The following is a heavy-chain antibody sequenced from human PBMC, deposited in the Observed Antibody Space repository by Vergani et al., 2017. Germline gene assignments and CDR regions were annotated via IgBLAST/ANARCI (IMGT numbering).Heavy chain of an antibody. V-gene: IGHV4-34*01. Sequence: QVQLQQWGAGLLKPSETLSLTCAVYGGSFSGYYWSWIRQPPGKGLEWIGEINHSGSTNYNPSLKSRVTISVDTSKNQFSLKLSSLRSEDTAVYYCARVSSGYYNWFDPWGQGTLVTVSS. CDR2: INHSGST. CDR1: GGSFSGYY. D-gene: IGHD3-22*01. J-gene: IGHJ5*02. CDR3: ARVSSGYYNWFDP.